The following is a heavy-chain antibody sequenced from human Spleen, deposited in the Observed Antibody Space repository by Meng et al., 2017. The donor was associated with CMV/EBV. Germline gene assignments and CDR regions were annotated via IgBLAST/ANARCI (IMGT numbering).Heavy chain of an antibody. CDR1: GGSFSGYY. V-gene: IGHV4-34*01. J-gene: IGHJ5*02. CDR3: ARLRGSGYYR. Sequence: QGQLHQWGAGLLKPSETLSLTCAVYGGSFSGYYWSWIRQPPGKGLEWIGEINHSGSTNYNPSLKSRVTISVDTSKNQFSLKLSSVTAADTAVYYCARLRGSGYYRWGQGTLVTVSS. D-gene: IGHD5-12*01. CDR2: INHSGST.